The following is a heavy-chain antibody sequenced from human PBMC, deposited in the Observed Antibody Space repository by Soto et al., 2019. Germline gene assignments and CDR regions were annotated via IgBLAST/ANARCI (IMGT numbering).Heavy chain of an antibody. CDR2: ISHDGSDK. D-gene: IGHD4-17*01. Sequence: PGGSLRLSCAASGYLFNSYGMHWVRPTPGKGLEWVALISHDGSDKYYADSVKGRFTISRDNSKNTLYLQMNGLRAEDTAVYYCAKDSYIDYGDYVFGSGGYWGQGTLVTVAS. CDR1: GYLFNSYG. CDR3: AKDSYIDYGDYVFGSGGY. V-gene: IGHV3-30*18. J-gene: IGHJ4*02.